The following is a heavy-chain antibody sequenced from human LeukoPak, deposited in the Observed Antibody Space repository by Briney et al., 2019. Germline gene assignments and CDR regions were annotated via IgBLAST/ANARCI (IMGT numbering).Heavy chain of an antibody. J-gene: IGHJ4*02. D-gene: IGHD3-3*01. CDR1: GFTFSGSW. Sequence: GGSLRLSCAASGFTFSGSWMHWVRQAPGKGLEWVANINQDGSEKNDLDSVKGRFTISIDRGKNTLYLQMNSLRDEDTAVFYCARELSWSGRDYWGQGTLVTVSS. V-gene: IGHV3-7*01. CDR3: ARELSWSGRDY. CDR2: INQDGSEK.